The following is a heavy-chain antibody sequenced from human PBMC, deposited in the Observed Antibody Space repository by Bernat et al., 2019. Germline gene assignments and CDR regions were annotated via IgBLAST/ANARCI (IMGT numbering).Heavy chain of an antibody. Sequence: EVQLVESGGGLVQPGGSLRLSCAASGFTVSSNYMSWVRQAPGKGLEWVSVIYSGGSTYYADSVKSRFIISRDNSKNTLYLQMNSLGAEDTAVYYCARGSGGEDKNDYWGQGTLVTVSS. CDR2: IYSGGST. D-gene: IGHD1-26*01. J-gene: IGHJ4*02. CDR1: GFTVSSNY. CDR3: ARGSGGEDKNDY. V-gene: IGHV3-66*01.